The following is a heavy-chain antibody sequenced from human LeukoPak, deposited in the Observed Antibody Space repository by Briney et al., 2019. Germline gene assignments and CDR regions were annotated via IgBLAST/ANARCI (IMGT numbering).Heavy chain of an antibody. D-gene: IGHD1-26*01. V-gene: IGHV3-74*01. CDR1: AFTFSSYW. CDR2: INRDGSTT. J-gene: IGHJ4*02. Sequence: GGSLRLSCAASAFTFSSYWMHWVRQAPGKGLVWVSRINRDGSTTTYADSVKGRFTISRDNAKNTLYLQMNSLRAEDTAVYYCARADYRGNYLVYWGQGTLVTVSS. CDR3: ARADYRGNYLVY.